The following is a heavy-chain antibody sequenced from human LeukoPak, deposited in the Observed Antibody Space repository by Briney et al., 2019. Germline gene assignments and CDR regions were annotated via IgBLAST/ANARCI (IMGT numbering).Heavy chain of an antibody. D-gene: IGHD2-15*01. Sequence: GGSLRLSCAASGFTFSSYDMHWVRQATGKGLEWVSAIVTAGDTYYPGSVKGRFTISRENAKNSLYLQMNSLRAGDTAVYYCARGAYCSGGSCYSRNAFDIWGQGTMVTVSS. J-gene: IGHJ3*02. CDR3: ARGAYCSGGSCYSRNAFDI. CDR1: GFTFSSYD. V-gene: IGHV3-13*01. CDR2: IVTAGDT.